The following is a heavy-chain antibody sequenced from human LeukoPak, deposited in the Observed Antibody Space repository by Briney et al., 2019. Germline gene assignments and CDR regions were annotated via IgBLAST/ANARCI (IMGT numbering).Heavy chain of an antibody. J-gene: IGHJ4*02. CDR2: INSGDGDT. CDR1: GYTFTTYA. Sequence: ASVKVSCKASGYTFTTYAIHWVRQAPGQRLEWMGWINSGDGDTKHSQTFQGRVTITRDTSASTAYMELSSLRSEDTAVYYCARHSLSYPAGFDSWGRGTLVTVSS. D-gene: IGHD2/OR15-2a*01. CDR3: ARHSLSYPAGFDS. V-gene: IGHV1-3*01.